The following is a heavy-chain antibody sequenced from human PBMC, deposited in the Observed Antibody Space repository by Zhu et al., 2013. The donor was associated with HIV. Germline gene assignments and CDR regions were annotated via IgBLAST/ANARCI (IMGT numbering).Heavy chain of an antibody. Sequence: EVQLVESGGGLVQPGGSLRLSCAASGLTFSNYDMHWVRQGTGKGLEWVSGIGFAGDTYYPGSVKGRFTVSRDNAKNSLYLQINNLRVEDTAVYYCARDGGNSSVSGYYYGMDVWGQGTTVTVSS. CDR3: ARDGGNSSVSGYYYGMDV. CDR2: IGFAGDT. CDR1: GLTFSNYD. D-gene: IGHD6-6*01. J-gene: IGHJ6*02. V-gene: IGHV3-13*01.